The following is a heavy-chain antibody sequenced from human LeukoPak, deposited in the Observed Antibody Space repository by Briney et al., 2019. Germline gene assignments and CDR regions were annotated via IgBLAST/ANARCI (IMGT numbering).Heavy chain of an antibody. CDR3: ARSKVVVAAVDY. V-gene: IGHV3-30-3*01. D-gene: IGHD2-15*01. J-gene: IGHJ4*02. Sequence: ERSLRLSCAASGFTFSSYAMHWVRQAPGKGLEWVAVISYDGSNKYYADSVKGRFTISRDNSKNTLYLQMNSLRAEDTAVYYCARSKVVVAAVDYWGQGTLVTVSS. CDR1: GFTFSSYA. CDR2: ISYDGSNK.